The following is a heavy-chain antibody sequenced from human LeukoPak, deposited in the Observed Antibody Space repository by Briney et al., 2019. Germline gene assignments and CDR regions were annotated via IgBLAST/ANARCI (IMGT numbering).Heavy chain of an antibody. CDR2: ISYDGSNK. Sequence: PGRSLRLSCAASGFTFSSYGMHWVRQAPGKGLEWVAVISYDGSNKYYADSVKGQFAISRDNSKNTLYLQMNSLRAEDTAVYYCAKLHGYSYGYVFDYWGQGTLVTVSS. CDR1: GFTFSSYG. J-gene: IGHJ4*02. V-gene: IGHV3-30*18. CDR3: AKLHGYSYGYVFDY. D-gene: IGHD5-18*01.